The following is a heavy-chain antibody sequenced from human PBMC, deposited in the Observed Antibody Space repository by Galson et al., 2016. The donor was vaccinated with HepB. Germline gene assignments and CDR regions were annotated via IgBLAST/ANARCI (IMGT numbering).Heavy chain of an antibody. CDR3: ARRRNYYDSSGYYHDWFDP. J-gene: IGHJ5*02. D-gene: IGHD3-22*01. CDR2: IYYSGST. CDR1: GGSISSYY. V-gene: IGHV4-59*08. Sequence: ETLSLTCTVSGGSISSYYWTWLRQPPGKGLEWIGYIYYSGSTNYNPSLKSRVTISVDTSKNQFSLKLSSATAADTAVYYCARRRNYYDSSGYYHDWFDPWGQGTLVTVSS.